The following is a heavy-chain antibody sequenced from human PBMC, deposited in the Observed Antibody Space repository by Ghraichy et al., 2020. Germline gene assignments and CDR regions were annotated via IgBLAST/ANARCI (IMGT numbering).Heavy chain of an antibody. CDR2: IWYDGSNK. CDR1: GFNFSSYG. Sequence: GGSLRLSCAASGFNFSSYGMHWVRQAPGKGLEWVAVIWYDGSNKYYADSAKGRFTISRDISKNTLYLQMNSLRAEDTAVYYCARDRLPRSLYYYGMDVWGQGTTVTVSS. D-gene: IGHD3-16*01. V-gene: IGHV3-33*01. CDR3: ARDRLPRSLYYYGMDV. J-gene: IGHJ6*02.